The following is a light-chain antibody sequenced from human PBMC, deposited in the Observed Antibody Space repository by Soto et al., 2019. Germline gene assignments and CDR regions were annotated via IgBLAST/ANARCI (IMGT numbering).Light chain of an antibody. Sequence: QSVLTQPPSASGSPGQSVTISCTGTSSDVGGYDYVSWYQQLPGKAPKLVIYEVNKRPSGVPERFSGSKSGNTASLTVSGLQAEDEADYYCQSYDSSLGGSGVFGTGTKVTVL. J-gene: IGLJ1*01. CDR1: SSDVGGYDY. V-gene: IGLV2-8*01. CDR3: QSYDSSLGGSGV. CDR2: EVN.